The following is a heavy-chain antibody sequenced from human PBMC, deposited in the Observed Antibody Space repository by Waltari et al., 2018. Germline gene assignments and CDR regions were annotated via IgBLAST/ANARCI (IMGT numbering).Heavy chain of an antibody. CDR1: GYTFTNYG. CDR3: AREGDGSGRRGWFDP. J-gene: IGHJ5*02. Sequence: QVQLVQSGGEVKKPGASVKVSCKAYGYTFTNYGISWGRQAPGQGLEWMGWISAYNGNTNYAQKLQGRVTMTADTSTSTAYMELRSLRSDDTAVYYCAREGDGSGRRGWFDPWGQGTLVTVSS. D-gene: IGHD3-10*01. CDR2: ISAYNGNT. V-gene: IGHV1-18*01.